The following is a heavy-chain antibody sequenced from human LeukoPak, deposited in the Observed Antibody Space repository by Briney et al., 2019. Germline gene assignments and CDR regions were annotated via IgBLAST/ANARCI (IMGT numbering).Heavy chain of an antibody. D-gene: IGHD6-19*01. CDR1: GFTFSSYS. CDR2: ISGNSAFI. J-gene: IGHJ4*02. Sequence: PGGSLRLSCAASGFTFSSYSMNWVRQAPGKGLEWVSSISGNSAFIYYADSVRGRFTISRDNAKNSLYLQMSSLRAEDTAVYYCARGHTSGWSNFDCWGLGTLVTVSS. V-gene: IGHV3-21*01. CDR3: ARGHTSGWSNFDC.